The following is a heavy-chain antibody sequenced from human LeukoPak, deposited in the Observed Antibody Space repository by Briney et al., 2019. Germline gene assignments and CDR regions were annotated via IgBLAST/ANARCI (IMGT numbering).Heavy chain of an antibody. J-gene: IGHJ5*02. CDR3: ARDGNSGSYWLGGGNNWFDP. CDR1: GYTFTSYY. CDR2: INPSGGST. Sequence: GASVKVSCKASGYTFTSYYMHWVRQAPGQGLEWMGIINPSGGSTSYAQKFQGRVTMTRDTSTSTVYMELSSLRSEDTAVYYCARDGNSGSYWLGGGNNWFDPWGQGTLVTVSS. V-gene: IGHV1-46*01. D-gene: IGHD1-26*01.